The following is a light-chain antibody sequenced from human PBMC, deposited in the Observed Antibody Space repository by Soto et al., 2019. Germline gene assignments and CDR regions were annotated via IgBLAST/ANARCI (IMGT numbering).Light chain of an antibody. CDR2: EAS. J-gene: IGKJ5*01. V-gene: IGKV3-11*01. CDR1: ESVGDY. Sequence: EIVLRQSPDTLSLSPGERATLSCRASESVGDYIAWYQQKPGQAPRLVIYEASNRATGIPARFSGSGSGTDFTLTISSLQSEDFAVYYCQQYKNWPPITFGQGTRLE. CDR3: QQYKNWPPIT.